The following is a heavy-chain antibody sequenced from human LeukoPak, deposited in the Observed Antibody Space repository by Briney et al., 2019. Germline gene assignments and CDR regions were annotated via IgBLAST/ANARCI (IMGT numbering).Heavy chain of an antibody. CDR3: ARGRGIGELLEYYFDY. J-gene: IGHJ4*02. D-gene: IGHD3-10*01. V-gene: IGHV4-34*01. CDR1: GGSFSGYS. Sequence: SETLSLTCAVYGGSFSGYSWSWIRQPPGKGLEWIGEINHSGSTNYNPSLKSRVTISVDTSKNQFSLKLSSVTAADTAVYYCARGRGIGELLEYYFDYWGQGTLVTVSS. CDR2: INHSGST.